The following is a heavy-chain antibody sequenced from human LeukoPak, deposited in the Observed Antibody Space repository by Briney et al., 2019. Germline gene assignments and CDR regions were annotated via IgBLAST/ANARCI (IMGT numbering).Heavy chain of an antibody. CDR1: GFTFSDYY. CDR2: ISSSGSTI. CDR3: ARDSYSSSWLSYSYYYYGMDV. Sequence: GGSLRLSCAASGFTFSDYYMSWIRQAPGKGLEWVSYISSSGSTIYYADSVKGRFTISRDNAKNSLYLQMNSLRAEDTAVYYCARDSYSSSWLSYSYYYYGMDVWGQGTTDTVSS. V-gene: IGHV3-11*01. D-gene: IGHD6-13*01. J-gene: IGHJ6*02.